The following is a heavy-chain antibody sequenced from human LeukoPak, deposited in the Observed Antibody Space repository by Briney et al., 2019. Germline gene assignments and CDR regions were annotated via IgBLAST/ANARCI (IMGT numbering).Heavy chain of an antibody. D-gene: IGHD6-6*01. CDR2: IYSGGST. CDR1: GLIVSSYY. CDR3: AMEAGGIAARY. J-gene: IGHJ4*02. Sequence: PGGSLRLSSAASGLIVSSYYMSWVRQAPGKGLEWVSVIYSGGSTYYADSVKGRFTISRDNSKNTLYLQMNSLRAEDTAVYYCAMEAGGIAARYWGQGTLVTVSS. V-gene: IGHV3-53*01.